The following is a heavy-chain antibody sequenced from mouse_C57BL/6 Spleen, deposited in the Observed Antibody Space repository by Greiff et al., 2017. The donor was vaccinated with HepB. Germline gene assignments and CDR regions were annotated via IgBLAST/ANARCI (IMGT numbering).Heavy chain of an antibody. Sequence: QVQLQQSGAELVKPGASVKISCKASGYAFSSYWMNWVKQRPGKGLEWIGQIYPGDGDTNYNGKFKGKATLTADKSSSTAYMQLSSLSSEDSAVYFCARSIYDGYPYAMDYWGQGTSVTVSS. D-gene: IGHD2-3*01. CDR3: ARSIYDGYPYAMDY. CDR1: GYAFSSYW. J-gene: IGHJ4*01. CDR2: IYPGDGDT. V-gene: IGHV1-80*01.